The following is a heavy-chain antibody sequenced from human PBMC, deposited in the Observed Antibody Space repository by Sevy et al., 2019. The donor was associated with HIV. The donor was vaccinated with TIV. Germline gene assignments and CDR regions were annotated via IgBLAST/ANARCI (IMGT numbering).Heavy chain of an antibody. D-gene: IGHD6-13*01. CDR1: GFTFNSYS. Sequence: GGSLRLSCAASGFTFNSYSMYWVRQAPGKGLEWLAVISYDGSYKYYADSVKGRFTISRDNSKNTLYLQMNSLRTEDTAGYYCARDAAEGPYSSTWYSNWLDPWGQGTQVTVSS. J-gene: IGHJ5*02. V-gene: IGHV3-30*04. CDR3: ARDAAEGPYSSTWYSNWLDP. CDR2: ISYDGSYK.